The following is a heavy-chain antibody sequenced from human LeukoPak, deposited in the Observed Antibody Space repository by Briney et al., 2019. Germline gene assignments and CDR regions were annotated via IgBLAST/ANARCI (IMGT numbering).Heavy chain of an antibody. V-gene: IGHV3-11*04. D-gene: IGHD6-13*01. CDR1: GFTFSDHH. Sequence: PGGSLRLSCAASGFTFSDHHMAWIRQAPGKGLQWVSYISNGGDIYYADSVKGRFTISRDNAKNPLYLQMNSLRAEDTALYYCAKDIEAAGLFFDYWGQGTLVTVSS. J-gene: IGHJ4*02. CDR2: ISNGGDI. CDR3: AKDIEAAGLFFDY.